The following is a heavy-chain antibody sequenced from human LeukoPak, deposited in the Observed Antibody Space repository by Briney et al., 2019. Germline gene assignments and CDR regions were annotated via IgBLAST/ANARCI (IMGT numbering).Heavy chain of an antibody. CDR1: AGSISSSSYY. J-gene: IGHJ4*02. V-gene: IGHV4-39*07. D-gene: IGHD3-16*02. Sequence: PSETLSLACTVAAGSISSSSYYWGWIREPRGRGLEWFGGIYDSGSTYYNPSLKSRVTISVDTSKNQFSLKLSSVTAADTAVYYCAREATYYVWGSYRYGAYYFDYWGQGTLVTVSS. CDR2: IYDSGST. CDR3: AREATYYVWGSYRYGAYYFDY.